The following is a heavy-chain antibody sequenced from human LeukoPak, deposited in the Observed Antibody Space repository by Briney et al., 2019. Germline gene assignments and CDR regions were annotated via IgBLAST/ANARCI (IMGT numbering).Heavy chain of an antibody. CDR3: ARSSSTWGGFHY. CDR2: MYNSGST. CDR1: GDSISSYY. Sequence: SETLSLTCTVSGDSISSYYWTWIRQPPGKGLEWIGYMYNSGSTNYNPSLKSQVTISVDTSKNQFSLKLTSVTAADTAVYYCARSSSTWGGFHYWGQGTLVTVSS. J-gene: IGHJ4*02. D-gene: IGHD6-13*01. V-gene: IGHV4-59*01.